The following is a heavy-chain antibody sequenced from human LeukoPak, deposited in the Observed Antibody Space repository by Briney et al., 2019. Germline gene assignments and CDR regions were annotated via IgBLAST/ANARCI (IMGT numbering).Heavy chain of an antibody. Sequence: SVKVSCKASGGTFSSYDISWVRQAPGQGLEWMGGIMPMFGKTNYAQKFQGRVTTTADKATSTAYMELSGLRSEDTAVYYCAGGRTDIVVVPATLRNYYFDYWGQGTLVTVSS. CDR3: AGGRTDIVVVPATLRNYYFDY. J-gene: IGHJ4*02. V-gene: IGHV1-69*06. D-gene: IGHD2-2*01. CDR2: IMPMFGKT. CDR1: GGTFSSYD.